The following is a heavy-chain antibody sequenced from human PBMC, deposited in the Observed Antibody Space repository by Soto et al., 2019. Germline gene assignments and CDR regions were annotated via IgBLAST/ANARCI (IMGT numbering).Heavy chain of an antibody. D-gene: IGHD6-19*01. J-gene: IGHJ6*02. CDR1: GYTLTSYY. CDR2: INPSGGST. V-gene: IGHV1-46*01. Sequence: ASVKVSCKASGYTLTSYYMHWVRQAPGKGLEWMGIINPSGGSTIYAQKCHGRVTMTKDTSTSTVYMELSSLRSEDTAVYYCARPGIAVGARYYYYGMDVWGQGTTVTVSS. CDR3: ARPGIAVGARYYYYGMDV.